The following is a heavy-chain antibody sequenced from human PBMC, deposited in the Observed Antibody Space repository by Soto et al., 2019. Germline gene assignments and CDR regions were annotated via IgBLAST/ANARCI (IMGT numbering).Heavy chain of an antibody. J-gene: IGHJ4*02. CDR3: ARGLEYDFWSGYYYFDY. V-gene: IGHV4-61*01. Sequence: SETLSHTCTFSGGSVSSGSYYWSWIRQPPGKGLEWIGYIYYSGSTNYNPSLKSRVTISVDTSKNQFSLKLSSVTAADTAVYYCARGLEYDFWSGYYYFDYWGQGTPVTVSS. CDR2: IYYSGST. CDR1: GGSVSSGSYY. D-gene: IGHD3-3*01.